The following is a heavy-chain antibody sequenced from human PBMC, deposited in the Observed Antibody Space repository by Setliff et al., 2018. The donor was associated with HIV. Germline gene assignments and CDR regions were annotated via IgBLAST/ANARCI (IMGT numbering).Heavy chain of an antibody. CDR3: ARRAGGVTGFDP. Sequence: PSETLSLTCSVSDASISVGTYYWSWIRQPAGKGLEWIGHVYTSGSTSGSTNYNPSLKSRVTISVDTSKNQFSLKLSSVTAADTAVYYCARRAGGVTGFDPWGQGILVTVSS. J-gene: IGHJ5*02. CDR1: DASISVGTYY. V-gene: IGHV4-61*09. CDR2: VYTSGSTSGST. D-gene: IGHD2-21*02.